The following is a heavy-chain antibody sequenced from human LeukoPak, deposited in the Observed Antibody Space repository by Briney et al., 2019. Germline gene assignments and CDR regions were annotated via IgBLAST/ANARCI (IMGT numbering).Heavy chain of an antibody. D-gene: IGHD3-16*02. Sequence: PGGSLRLSCAASGFTFSNYAMSWVCQAPGKGLEWVSIIGYRGGSIYYAYSVQGRFTISRDNSKNTLSLQMNGLRPEDTAVYYCAKSWGYTRPYYNYMDVWGKGTTVTVSS. CDR1: GFTFSNYA. CDR2: IGYRGGSI. CDR3: AKSWGYTRPYYNYMDV. V-gene: IGHV3-23*01. J-gene: IGHJ6*03.